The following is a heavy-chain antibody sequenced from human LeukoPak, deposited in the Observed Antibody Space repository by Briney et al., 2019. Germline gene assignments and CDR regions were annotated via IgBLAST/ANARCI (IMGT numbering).Heavy chain of an antibody. V-gene: IGHV5-51*01. Sequence: GESLKISCKGSGYSFTSYWIGWVRQMPGKGLEWMGIIYPGDSDTRYRPSFQGQVTISADKSISTAYLQWSSLKASDTAMYYCARLQYYYDSSGYYDYWGQGTLVTVSS. D-gene: IGHD3-22*01. CDR1: GYSFTSYW. J-gene: IGHJ4*02. CDR3: ARLQYYYDSSGYYDY. CDR2: IYPGDSDT.